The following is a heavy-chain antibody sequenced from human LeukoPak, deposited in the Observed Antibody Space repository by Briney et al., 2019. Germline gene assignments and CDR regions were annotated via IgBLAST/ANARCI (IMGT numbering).Heavy chain of an antibody. V-gene: IGHV3-48*02. CDR1: GFTFSYYS. J-gene: IGHJ4*02. Sequence: GGSLRLSCVASGFTFSYYSMNWVRQAPGKGVGWVSYINSISGEIWYADSVKGRFTISRDDAKNSLYLQMNSLRDEDTAVYYCARGTVTAPDYWGQGTLVTVSS. D-gene: IGHD4-17*01. CDR2: INSISGEI. CDR3: ARGTVTAPDY.